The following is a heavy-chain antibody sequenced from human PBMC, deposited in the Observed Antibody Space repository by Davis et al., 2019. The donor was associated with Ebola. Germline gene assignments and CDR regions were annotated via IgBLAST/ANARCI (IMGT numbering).Heavy chain of an antibody. Sequence: ASVKVSCKASGYTFTSYDINWVRQATGQGLEWMGWMNPNSGNKGYAQKFQGRVTMTRNTSISTAYMELSSLRSEDTAVYYCARRRSSWTTRNWFDPWGQGTLVTVSS. CDR2: MNPNSGNK. CDR1: GYTFTSYD. D-gene: IGHD3/OR15-3a*01. CDR3: ARRRSSWTTRNWFDP. J-gene: IGHJ5*02. V-gene: IGHV1-8*01.